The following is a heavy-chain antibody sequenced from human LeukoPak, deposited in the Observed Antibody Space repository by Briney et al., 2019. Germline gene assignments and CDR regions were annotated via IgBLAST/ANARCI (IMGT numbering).Heavy chain of an antibody. J-gene: IGHJ6*03. CDR2: INSDGSST. Sequence: GGSLSLSCAASGFTFSSYWTHWVRQDPGKGLVWVSRINSDGSSTSYADSVKGRFTISRDNAKNTLYLQMNSLRAEDTAVYYCASWGYSKGYYMDVWGKGTTVTVSS. CDR1: GFTFSSYW. D-gene: IGHD4-11*01. CDR3: ASWGYSKGYYMDV. V-gene: IGHV3-74*01.